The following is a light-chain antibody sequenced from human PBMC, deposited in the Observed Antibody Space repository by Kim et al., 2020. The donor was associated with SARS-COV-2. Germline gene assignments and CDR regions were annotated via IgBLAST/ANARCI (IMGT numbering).Light chain of an antibody. CDR3: NSRDSTGNHLAV. Sequence: SSELTQDPAVSVALGQTVRITCQGDTLRTYFPSWYQQKPGQAPVLVIYGKNNRPSGIPDRFSGSSSGNTASLTITGAQADDEADYYCNSRDSTGNHLAVF. CDR1: TLRTYF. CDR2: GKN. V-gene: IGLV3-19*01. J-gene: IGLJ2*01.